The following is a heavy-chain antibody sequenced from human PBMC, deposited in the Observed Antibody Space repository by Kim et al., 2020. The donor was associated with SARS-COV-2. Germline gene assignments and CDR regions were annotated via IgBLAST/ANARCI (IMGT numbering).Heavy chain of an antibody. CDR3: ARVVIVVVPAAPWRFDMDV. D-gene: IGHD2-2*01. V-gene: IGHV4-31*03. J-gene: IGHJ6*03. Sequence: SETLSLTYTVSGGSISSGGYYWSWIRQHPGKGLEWIGYIYYSGSTYYNPSLKGRVTIAVDTSKNQFSLKLSSVTAADTAVYYCARVVIVVVPAAPWRFDMDVWGKGTTVTVSS. CDR1: GGSISSGGYY. CDR2: IYYSGST.